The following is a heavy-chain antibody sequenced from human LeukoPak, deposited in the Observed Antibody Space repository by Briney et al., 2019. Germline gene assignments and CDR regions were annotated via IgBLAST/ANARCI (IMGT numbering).Heavy chain of an antibody. V-gene: IGHV1-69*05. J-gene: IGHJ6*02. D-gene: IGHD1-1*01. Sequence: ASVKVSCTASGGTFSSYAISWVRQAPGQGLEWMGGIIPIFGTANYAQKFQGRVTMTRDTSTSTVYMELSSLRSEDTAVYYCAREGTEGGYGMDVWGQGTTVTVSS. CDR1: GGTFSSYA. CDR3: AREGTEGGYGMDV. CDR2: IIPIFGTA.